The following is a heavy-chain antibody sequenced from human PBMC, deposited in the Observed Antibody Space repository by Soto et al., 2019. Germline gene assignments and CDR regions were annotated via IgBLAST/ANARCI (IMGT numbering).Heavy chain of an antibody. V-gene: IGHV3-48*04. Sequence: GGSLRLSCAASGFIFSSYIMNWVRQAPGKGLEWVSSISSSSFSLYYADSVKGRFSISRDNAKNSLYLQMNSLRAEDTAVYYCARGEVSSSWYQTNFDYWGQGTLVTVSS. J-gene: IGHJ4*02. CDR2: ISSSSFSL. D-gene: IGHD6-13*01. CDR1: GFIFSSYI. CDR3: ARGEVSSSWYQTNFDY.